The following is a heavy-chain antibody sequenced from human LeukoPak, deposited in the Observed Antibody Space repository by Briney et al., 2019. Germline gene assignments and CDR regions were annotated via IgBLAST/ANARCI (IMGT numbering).Heavy chain of an antibody. Sequence: SETLSLTCSVSGASINNYYWTWIRQPPGKGLEWIGYVYHTGASGYHPSLKSRVAMSLDTSKNQVSLNLRSVTAADTAVYFCTRVVIGGHFDYWGQGTLVTVSS. CDR1: GASINNYY. J-gene: IGHJ4*02. D-gene: IGHD2-15*01. V-gene: IGHV4-59*01. CDR2: VYHTGAS. CDR3: TRVVIGGHFDY.